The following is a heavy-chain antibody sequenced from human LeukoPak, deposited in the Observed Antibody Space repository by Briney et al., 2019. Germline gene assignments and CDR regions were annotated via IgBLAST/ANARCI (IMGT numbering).Heavy chain of an antibody. V-gene: IGHV1-46*01. D-gene: IGHD3-22*01. CDR3: ARDYLLGIYDSSGYYNFDY. Sequence: ASVKVSCKASGYTFTSYYMHWVRQAPGQGLEWMGIINPSGGSTSYAQKFQGRVTMTRDTSTSTVYMELSSLRSEDTAVYYCARDYLLGIYDSSGYYNFDYRGQGTLVTVSS. CDR1: GYTFTSYY. J-gene: IGHJ4*02. CDR2: INPSGGST.